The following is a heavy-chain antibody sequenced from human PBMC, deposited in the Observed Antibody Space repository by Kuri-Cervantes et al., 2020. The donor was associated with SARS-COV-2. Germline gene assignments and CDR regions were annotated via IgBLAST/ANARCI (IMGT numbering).Heavy chain of an antibody. CDR2: IIPIFGTA. J-gene: IGHJ6*03. D-gene: IGHD6-13*01. CDR1: GYTFTSYY. V-gene: IGHV1-69*01. Sequence: KISCKASGYTFTSYYMHWVRQAPGQGLEWMGGIIPIFGTANYAQEFQGRVTITADESTSTAYMELSSLRSEDTAVYYCARDRQPRLMDVWGKGTTVTVSS. CDR3: ARDRQPRLMDV.